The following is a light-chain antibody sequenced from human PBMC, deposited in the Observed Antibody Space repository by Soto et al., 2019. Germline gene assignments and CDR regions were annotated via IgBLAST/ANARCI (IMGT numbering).Light chain of an antibody. CDR3: QYYDSSLSALYV. CDR1: SSNIGAGYD. V-gene: IGLV1-40*01. Sequence: QLVLTQPPSVSGAPGQRVTISCTGSSSNIGAGYDVHWYQQLPGTAPKLLIYGNSNRPSGVPDRFSGSKSGTSASLAITGLQAEDEADYYCQYYDSSLSALYVFGTGTKLTVL. CDR2: GNS. J-gene: IGLJ1*01.